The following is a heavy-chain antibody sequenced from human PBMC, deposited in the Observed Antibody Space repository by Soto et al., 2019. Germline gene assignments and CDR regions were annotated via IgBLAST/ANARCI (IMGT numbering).Heavy chain of an antibody. V-gene: IGHV1-69*01. D-gene: IGHD2-15*01. CDR1: GGTFSSYA. J-gene: IGHJ3*02. CDR2: IIPICGTA. Sequence: QVQLVQSGAEGKKPGSSVKVSCKASGGTFSSYAISWVRQAPGQGLEWMGGIIPICGTANYAQKFQGRVTSTADEATSTAYMEMSSLRSEDTAVYYCARLSSSPVARYGYNRGAFDIWGQGTMVTVSS. CDR3: ARLSSSPVARYGYNRGAFDI.